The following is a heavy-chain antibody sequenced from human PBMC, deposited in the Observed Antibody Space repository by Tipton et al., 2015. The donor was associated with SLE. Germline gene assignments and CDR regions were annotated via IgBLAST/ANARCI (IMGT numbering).Heavy chain of an antibody. Sequence: TLSLTCIVSGDSLSSSYWSWIRQPPGKGLEWIGYISYSGSTNYSPSLKSRVTISLDTSKTQFSLKLRSVTAAGTAIYYCAREVNIVDDSDAFDIWGQGTMVTVSS. V-gene: IGHV4-59*01. CDR2: ISYSGST. D-gene: IGHD5/OR15-5a*01. J-gene: IGHJ3*02. CDR3: AREVNIVDDSDAFDI. CDR1: GDSLSSSY.